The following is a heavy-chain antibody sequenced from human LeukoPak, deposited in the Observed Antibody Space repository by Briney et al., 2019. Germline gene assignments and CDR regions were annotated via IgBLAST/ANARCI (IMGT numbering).Heavy chain of an antibody. V-gene: IGHV3-21*01. CDR3: ARDIILFGVDLPFDY. CDR1: GYTFRNYA. CDR2: ISSNGSHT. Sequence: GGSRGLSGVASGYTFRNYAMSWVRQPPGKGLEWVSAISSNGSHTFYADSVKGRFTISRDNAKNSLFLQMNSLGAEDTAFYYCARDIILFGVDLPFDYWGQGTLVTVSS. D-gene: IGHD3-3*01. J-gene: IGHJ4*02.